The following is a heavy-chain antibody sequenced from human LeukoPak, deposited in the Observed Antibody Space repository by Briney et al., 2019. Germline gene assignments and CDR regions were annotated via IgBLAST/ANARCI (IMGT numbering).Heavy chain of an antibody. CDR2: IYHSGST. CDR3: ARVNYYDSSGYQFDY. V-gene: IGHV4-30-2*01. D-gene: IGHD3-22*01. CDR1: GGSISGGGYS. Sequence: SETLSLTCAVSGGSISGGGYSWSWIRQPPGKGLEWIGYIYHSGSTYYNPSLKSRVTISVDRSKNQFPLKLSSVTAADTAVYYCARVNYYDSSGYQFDYWGQGTLVTVSS. J-gene: IGHJ4*02.